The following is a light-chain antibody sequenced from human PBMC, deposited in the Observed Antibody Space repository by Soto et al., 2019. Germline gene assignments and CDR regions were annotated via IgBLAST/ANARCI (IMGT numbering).Light chain of an antibody. V-gene: IGKV3-15*01. CDR1: QSVYSN. CDR2: RAS. CDR3: QHYQNLWA. Sequence: EIVMTQSPATLSVSPGERATLSCRASQSVYSNVAWYQQRPGQAPRLLIYRASTRATGIPARFSGSGSGTESTLTISSLQSEDFAVYYCQHYQNLWAFGQGTKVDIK. J-gene: IGKJ1*01.